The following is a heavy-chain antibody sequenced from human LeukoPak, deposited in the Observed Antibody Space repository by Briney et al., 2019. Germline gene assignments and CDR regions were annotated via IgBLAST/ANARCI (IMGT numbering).Heavy chain of an antibody. D-gene: IGHD5-18*01. CDR1: GGSISSSSYY. J-gene: IGHJ4*02. V-gene: IGHV4-39*07. Sequence: SETLSLTCTVSGGSISSSSYYWGWIRQPPGKGLEWIGSIYYSGSTYYNPSLKSRVTISVDTSKNQFSLKLSSVTAADTAVYYCASSSPETALDYWGQGTLVTVSS. CDR2: IYYSGST. CDR3: ASSSPETALDY.